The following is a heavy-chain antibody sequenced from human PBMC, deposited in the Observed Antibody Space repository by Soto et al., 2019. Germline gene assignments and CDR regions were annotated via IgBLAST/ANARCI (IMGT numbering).Heavy chain of an antibody. V-gene: IGHV1-8*01. J-gene: IGHJ4*02. CDR3: ARGLGQFKGIAAAGTFVSY. D-gene: IGHD6-13*01. CDR1: GYTFTSYY. Sequence: ASVKVSCKPSGYTFTSYYINWVRQSTGQGLEWMGWMNPTSGHPVYAQKFQGRVTMTRNTSISTAYRELRSLRSEDTAVYYCARGLGQFKGIAAAGTFVSYCGEGPLVTVSS. CDR2: MNPTSGHP.